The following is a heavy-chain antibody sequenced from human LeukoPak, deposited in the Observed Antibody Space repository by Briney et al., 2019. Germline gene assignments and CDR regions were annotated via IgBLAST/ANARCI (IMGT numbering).Heavy chain of an antibody. J-gene: IGHJ4*02. D-gene: IGHD5/OR15-5a*01. CDR3: TTPRYSVYDYNF. CDR1: GFTFSSYS. Sequence: KPGGSLRLSCAASGFTFSSYSMNWVRQAPGKGLEWIGRIKSKTDGGTTDYAAPVKGRFTISRDDSKNTLYLQMNSLKTEDTAVYYCTTPRYSVYDYNFWGQGTLVTVSS. CDR2: IKSKTDGGTT. V-gene: IGHV3-15*01.